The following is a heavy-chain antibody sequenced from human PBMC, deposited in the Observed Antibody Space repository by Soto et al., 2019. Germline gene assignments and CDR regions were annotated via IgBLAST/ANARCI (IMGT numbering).Heavy chain of an antibody. V-gene: IGHV3-21*01. CDR3: ARDNPLDIVVVPAARPRVYMDV. CDR1: GFTFSSYS. Sequence: GGSLRLSCAASGFTFSSYSMNWVRQAPGKGLEWVSSISSSSSYIYYADSVKGRFTISRDNAKNSLYLQMNSLRAEDTAVYYCARDNPLDIVVVPAARPRVYMDVWGKGTTVTVSS. J-gene: IGHJ6*03. CDR2: ISSSSSYI. D-gene: IGHD2-2*02.